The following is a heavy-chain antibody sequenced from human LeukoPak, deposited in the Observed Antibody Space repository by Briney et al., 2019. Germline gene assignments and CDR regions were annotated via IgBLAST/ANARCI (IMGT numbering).Heavy chain of an antibody. D-gene: IGHD6-13*01. V-gene: IGHV3-74*03. CDR1: GFTFSSYW. CDR2: INSDGSTT. J-gene: IGHJ4*02. Sequence: GGSLRLSCAASGFTFSSYWMHWVRQAPGKGLVWVSRINSDGSTTTYADSVKGRFTISRDNAKNTLYLQMNSLRAEDTAVYYCAKSAAAGTFRVNYFDYWGQGTLVTVSS. CDR3: AKSAAAGTFRVNYFDY.